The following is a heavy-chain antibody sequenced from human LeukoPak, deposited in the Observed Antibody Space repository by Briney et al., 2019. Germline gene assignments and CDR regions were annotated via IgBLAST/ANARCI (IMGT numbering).Heavy chain of an antibody. Sequence: SETLSLTCTVSGGSISSYYWSWIRQPPGEGLEWIGYIYSSGSTNYNPSLKSRVTISVDTSKYQFSLKLSSVTAADTAVYYCARGRGYCSSTSCANFDYWGQGTLVTVSS. CDR2: IYSSGST. V-gene: IGHV4-59*01. D-gene: IGHD2-2*01. J-gene: IGHJ4*02. CDR1: GGSISSYY. CDR3: ARGRGYCSSTSCANFDY.